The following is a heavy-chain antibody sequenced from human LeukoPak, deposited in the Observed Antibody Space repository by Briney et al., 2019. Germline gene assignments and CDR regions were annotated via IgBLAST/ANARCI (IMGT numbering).Heavy chain of an antibody. J-gene: IGHJ5*02. CDR1: GVSVSSSDFF. CDR2: VYYSGMT. D-gene: IGHD6-13*01. V-gene: IGHV4-61*08. CDR3: ARDSSSWQDNWFDP. Sequence: PSETLSLTCTVSGVSVSSSDFFWSWIRQPPGKGLEYIGYVYYSGMTNYNPSLKSRVNISLDTSKNQLSLKLRSVTAADTAVYYCARDSSSWQDNWFDPWGQGTLVTVSS.